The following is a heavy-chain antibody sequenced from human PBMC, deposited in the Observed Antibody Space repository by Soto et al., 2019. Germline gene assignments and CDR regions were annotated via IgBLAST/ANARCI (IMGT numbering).Heavy chain of an antibody. Sequence: EVQLLESGGGVVQPGGSLRLSCAASGSTFGNYDMNWVRQAPGKGLEWVSFITGGGAATHYADSVTGRFTISRDDSRNPLFLQMNSVRADDPAVYYCAELVTYGGIVYWGRGSLVTVAS. CDR2: ITGGGAAT. CDR1: GSTFGNYD. D-gene: IGHD2-21*02. V-gene: IGHV3-23*01. CDR3: AELVTYGGIVY. J-gene: IGHJ4*02.